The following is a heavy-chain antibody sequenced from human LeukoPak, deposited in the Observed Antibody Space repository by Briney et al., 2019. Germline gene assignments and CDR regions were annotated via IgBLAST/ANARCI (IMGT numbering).Heavy chain of an antibody. CDR3: ARVGYDFWSGSPDY. Sequence: SVKVSCTASGYTFIDYYIHWVRQAPGQGLEWMGWIIPIFGTANYAQKFQGRVTITTDESTSTAYMELSSLRSEDTAVYYCARVGYDFWSGSPDYWGQGTLVTVSS. CDR2: IIPIFGTA. V-gene: IGHV1-69*05. D-gene: IGHD3-3*01. CDR1: GYTFIDYY. J-gene: IGHJ4*02.